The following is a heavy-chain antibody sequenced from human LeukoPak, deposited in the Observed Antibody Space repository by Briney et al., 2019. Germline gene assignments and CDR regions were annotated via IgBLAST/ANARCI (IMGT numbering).Heavy chain of an antibody. Sequence: GGSLRLSCTAPGFTFSDYGMHWVRQAPGKGLEWVAVIWYDGKNKYYADSVKGRFTISRDNSKNTMYLQLNSLRVEDTAVYYCAKPEGNFWSGFDYWGQGTLVTVSS. J-gene: IGHJ4*02. V-gene: IGHV3-33*06. CDR3: AKPEGNFWSGFDY. CDR1: GFTFSDYG. CDR2: IWYDGKNK. D-gene: IGHD3-3*01.